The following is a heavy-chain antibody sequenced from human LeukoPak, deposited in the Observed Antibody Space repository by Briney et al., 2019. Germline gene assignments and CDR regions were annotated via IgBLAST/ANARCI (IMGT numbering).Heavy chain of an antibody. V-gene: IGHV1-69*13. D-gene: IGHD2-2*01. CDR3: ARDGAVVVPAAIDYYYYYYMDV. J-gene: IGHJ6*03. CDR2: IIPIFGTA. Sequence: SVKVSCKASGGTFSSYAISWVRQAPGQGLEWMGGIIPIFGTANYAQKFQGRVTITADESTSTAYMELSSLRSEDPAVYYCARDGAVVVPAAIDYYYYYYMDVWGKGTTVTVSS. CDR1: GGTFSSYA.